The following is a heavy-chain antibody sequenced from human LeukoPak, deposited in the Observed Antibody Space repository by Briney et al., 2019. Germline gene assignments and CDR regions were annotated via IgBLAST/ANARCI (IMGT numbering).Heavy chain of an antibody. J-gene: IGHJ6*02. CDR2: IWYDGSNK. CDR1: GFTFSSYG. CDR3: ARGGHLSKAIYYYYGMGV. V-gene: IGHV3-33*01. Sequence: GGSLRLSCAASGFTFSSYGMHWVRQAPGKGLEWVAVIWYDGSNKYYADSVKGRFTISRDNSKNTLYLQMNSLRAEDTAVYYCARGGHLSKAIYYYYGMGVWGQGTTVTVSS.